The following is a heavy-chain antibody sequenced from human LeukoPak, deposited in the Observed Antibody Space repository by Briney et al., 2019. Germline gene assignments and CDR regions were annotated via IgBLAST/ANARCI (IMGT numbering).Heavy chain of an antibody. CDR1: GFTFDDYA. J-gene: IGHJ6*02. V-gene: IGHV3-43*02. CDR2: ISGDGGST. CDR3: AKDITRGYSYGMNYYGMDV. Sequence: PGRSLRLSCAASGFTFDDYAMHWVRQAPGKGLEWVSLISGDGGSTYYADSVKGRFTISRDNSKNSLYLQMNSLRTEDTALYYCAKDITRGYSYGMNYYGMDVWGQGTTVTVSS. D-gene: IGHD5-18*01.